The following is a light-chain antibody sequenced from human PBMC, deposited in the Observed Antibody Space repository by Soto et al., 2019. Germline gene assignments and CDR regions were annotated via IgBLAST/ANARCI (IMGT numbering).Light chain of an antibody. CDR2: KSS. CDR1: QSISSW. CDR3: QQFNSYPLT. Sequence: DIQMTQSPSTLSASVGDRVTITFRASQSISSWLAWYQQKPGKATNLLIYKSSTLESGVPSRFSGSGSGTEFTLTISSLQPDDFATYYCQQFNSYPLTFGGGTKVEI. J-gene: IGKJ4*01. V-gene: IGKV1-5*03.